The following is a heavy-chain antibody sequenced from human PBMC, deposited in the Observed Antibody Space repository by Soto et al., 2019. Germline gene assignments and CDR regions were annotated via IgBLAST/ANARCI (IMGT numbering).Heavy chain of an antibody. D-gene: IGHD6-6*01. J-gene: IGHJ5*02. CDR1: GGSFSGYY. CDR2: INHSGST. V-gene: IGHV4-34*01. CDR3: AREVVETSSLWLDP. Sequence: SETLSLTCAVYGGSFSGYYWSWIRQPPGKGLEWIGEINHSGSTNYNPSLKSRVTIPVDTSKNQFSLKLSSVTAADTAVYYCAREVVETSSLWLDPWGQGTLVTVS.